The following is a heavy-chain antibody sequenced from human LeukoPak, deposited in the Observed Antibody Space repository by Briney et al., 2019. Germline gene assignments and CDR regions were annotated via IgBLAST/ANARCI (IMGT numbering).Heavy chain of an antibody. Sequence: PETLSLTCTVSGGTISNYYWNWIRQPPGKGLEWVGYIHYSGNTKYNSSLKSRATTSVDTSKNQFSLKLSSVTAADTAVYYCARWYSSGWAFDYWGQGTLVTVSS. CDR3: ARWYSSGWAFDY. J-gene: IGHJ4*02. V-gene: IGHV4-59*08. CDR1: GGTISNYY. D-gene: IGHD6-19*01. CDR2: IHYSGNT.